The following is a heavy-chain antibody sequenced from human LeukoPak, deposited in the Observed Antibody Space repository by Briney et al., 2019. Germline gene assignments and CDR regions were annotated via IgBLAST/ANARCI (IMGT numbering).Heavy chain of an antibody. J-gene: IGHJ5*02. CDR3: ARQAAYYYGSGSYYRWFDP. V-gene: IGHV3-7*01. D-gene: IGHD3-10*01. Sequence: GGSLRLSCAASGFTFSSYWMSWVRQAPGKGLEWVANIKQDGSEKHYVDSVKGRFTVSRDNAKKLLFLQMNSLRVEDTAVYHCARQAAYYYGSGSYYRWFDPWGQGTLVTVSS. CDR2: IKQDGSEK. CDR1: GFTFSSYW.